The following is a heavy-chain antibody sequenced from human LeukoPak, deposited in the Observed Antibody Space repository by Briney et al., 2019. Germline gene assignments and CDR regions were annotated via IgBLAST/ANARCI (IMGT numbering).Heavy chain of an antibody. CDR2: IIPIFGTA. CDR1: GGTFSSYA. Sequence: SVKVSCKASGGTFSSYAISWVRQAPGQGLEWMGGIIPIFGTANYAQKFQGRVTITADESTSTAYVELSSLRSEDTAVYYCARETIAAAGKFDYWGQGTLVTVSS. J-gene: IGHJ4*02. CDR3: ARETIAAAGKFDY. D-gene: IGHD6-13*01. V-gene: IGHV1-69*01.